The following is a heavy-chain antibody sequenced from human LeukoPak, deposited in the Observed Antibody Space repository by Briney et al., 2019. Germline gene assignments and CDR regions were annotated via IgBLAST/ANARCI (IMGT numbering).Heavy chain of an antibody. D-gene: IGHD3-22*01. V-gene: IGHV5-51*01. CDR2: IFPGDSDT. Sequence: GESLKISCKGSGYSFPNYWIGWVRQMPGRGLEWMGIIFPGDSDTRHSPSFQGQVTVSADKSISTAYLQWSSLQASDTAMFYCARLFGYDSSGPPWGQGTMVTVSS. J-gene: IGHJ3*01. CDR1: GYSFPNYW. CDR3: ARLFGYDSSGPP.